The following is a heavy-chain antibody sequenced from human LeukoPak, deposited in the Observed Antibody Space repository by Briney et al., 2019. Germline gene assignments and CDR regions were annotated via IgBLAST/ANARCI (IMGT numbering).Heavy chain of an antibody. CDR2: IYYSGST. Sequence: SETLSLTCTVSGGSISSYYWSWIRQPPGKGLEWIGYIYYSGSTNYNPSLKSRVTISVDTFKNQFSLKLSSVTSADTAVYYCGGYSYGSFDYWGQGTLVTVSS. CDR3: GGYSYGSFDY. D-gene: IGHD5-18*01. V-gene: IGHV4-59*01. J-gene: IGHJ4*02. CDR1: GGSISSYY.